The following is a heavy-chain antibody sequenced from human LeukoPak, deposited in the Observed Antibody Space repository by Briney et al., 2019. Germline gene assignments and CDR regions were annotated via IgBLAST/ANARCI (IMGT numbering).Heavy chain of an antibody. CDR1: GYTFTRYY. J-gene: IGHJ4*02. CDR2: INPSGGSA. Sequence: ASVKVSFKASGYTFTRYYMHWVRQAPGQGLEWMGIINPSGGSARYAQKFQGRVTMTRDTSTSTVYMEVSSLRSEDKAVYYCARLAEYDSSGYLSYWGQGTLVTVSS. D-gene: IGHD3-22*01. CDR3: ARLAEYDSSGYLSY. V-gene: IGHV1-46*01.